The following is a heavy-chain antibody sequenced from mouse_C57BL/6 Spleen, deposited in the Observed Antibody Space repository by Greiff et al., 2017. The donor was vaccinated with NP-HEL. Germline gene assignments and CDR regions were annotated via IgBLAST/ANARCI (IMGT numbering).Heavy chain of an antibody. Sequence: QVQLQQSGAELVKPGASVKISCKASGYAFSSYWMNWVKQRPGKGLEWIGQIYPGDGDTNYNGKFKGKATLTADKSSSPAYMQLSSLTSEDSEVYFCAGYGNYGVFGYWGQGTTLTVSS. CDR1: GYAFSSYW. D-gene: IGHD2-10*02. V-gene: IGHV1-80*01. CDR3: AGYGNYGVFGY. CDR2: IYPGDGDT. J-gene: IGHJ2*01.